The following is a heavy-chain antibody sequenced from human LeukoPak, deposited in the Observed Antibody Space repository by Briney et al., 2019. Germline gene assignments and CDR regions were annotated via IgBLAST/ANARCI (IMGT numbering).Heavy chain of an antibody. CDR3: ARVLAYCSSTSCHDY. V-gene: IGHV1-18*01. CDR2: ISAYNGNT. CDR1: GYTFTSYG. J-gene: IGHJ4*02. D-gene: IGHD2-2*01. Sequence: GASVKVSCKASGYTFTSYGISWVRQAPGQGLEWMGWISAYNGNTNYAQKLQGRVTMTTDTSTSTAYMELTSLRSDDTAVYYCARVLAYCSSTSCHDYWGQGTLVTVSS.